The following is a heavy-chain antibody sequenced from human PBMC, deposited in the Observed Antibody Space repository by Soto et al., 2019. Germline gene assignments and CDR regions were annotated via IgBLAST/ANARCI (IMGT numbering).Heavy chain of an antibody. CDR3: AKDLTRQLAYWLDP. J-gene: IGHJ5*02. CDR2: INAHSGGT. V-gene: IGHV1-2*02. Sequence: ASVKVSCKASGFSFTGFYIHWLRQAPGQGLEWMGWINAHSGGTEYAQKFQGRVTLTRDTSIATAYLTLTSLTSDDTALYYCAKDLTRQLAYWLDPWGQGTQVTVSS. D-gene: IGHD6-6*01. CDR1: GFSFTGFY.